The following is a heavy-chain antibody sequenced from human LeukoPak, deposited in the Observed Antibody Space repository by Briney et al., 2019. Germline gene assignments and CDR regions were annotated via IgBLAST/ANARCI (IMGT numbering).Heavy chain of an antibody. Sequence: GGSLRLSCAASGFTFSDYNMRWIRQAPGKGLEWVSSISRSGSTKYYADSVKGRFTSSRDNAKNSLFLQMNSLRAEDTAVYYCARVLRYCSGGNCYSGGLGYMDVWGKGTTVTISS. J-gene: IGHJ6*03. V-gene: IGHV3-11*01. CDR3: ARVLRYCSGGNCYSGGLGYMDV. CDR1: GFTFSDYN. CDR2: ISRSGSTK. D-gene: IGHD2-15*01.